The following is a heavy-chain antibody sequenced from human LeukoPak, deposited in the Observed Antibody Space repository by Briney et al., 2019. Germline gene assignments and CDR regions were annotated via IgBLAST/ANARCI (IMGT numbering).Heavy chain of an antibody. CDR1: GYTFTSYG. D-gene: IGHD1-26*01. CDR2: ISAYNGNT. V-gene: IGHV1-18*01. Sequence: ASVKVSCKASGYTFTSYGISWVRQAPGQGIAWMGWISAYNGNTNYAQKLQGRVTMTTDTSTSTAYMELRSLRSDDTAVYYCARSTTIAMSEWELPDYFDYWGQGTLVTVSS. J-gene: IGHJ4*02. CDR3: ARSTTIAMSEWELPDYFDY.